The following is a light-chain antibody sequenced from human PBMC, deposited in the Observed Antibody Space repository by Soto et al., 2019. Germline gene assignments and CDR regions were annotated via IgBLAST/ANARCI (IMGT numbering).Light chain of an antibody. CDR3: HQYGSSPWT. V-gene: IGKV3-20*01. Sequence: EIVLTQSPGTLSLSPGERATLSCRASQSVSSSYLAWYQQKPGQAPRLLIYGASSRATGIPDRFSGSGSGTDFTLNISRLEPEDFAVYYCHQYGSSPWTFGQGTKVDIK. J-gene: IGKJ1*01. CDR1: QSVSSSY. CDR2: GAS.